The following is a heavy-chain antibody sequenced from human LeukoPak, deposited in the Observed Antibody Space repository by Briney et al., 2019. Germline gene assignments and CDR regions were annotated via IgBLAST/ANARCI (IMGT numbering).Heavy chain of an antibody. D-gene: IGHD1-26*01. V-gene: IGHV3-48*02. CDR1: GFTLSSYS. Sequence: GGSLRLSCAASGFTLSSYSMNWVRQAPGKGLEWVSYISSDSSTIYYADSVKGRFTISRDNAKSSLYLQMNILRDEDTAVYYCARRGSSSFDYWGQGTLVTVSS. CDR2: ISSDSSTI. J-gene: IGHJ4*02. CDR3: ARRGSSSFDY.